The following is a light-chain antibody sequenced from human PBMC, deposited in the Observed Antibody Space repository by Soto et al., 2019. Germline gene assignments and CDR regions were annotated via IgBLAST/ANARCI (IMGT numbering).Light chain of an antibody. V-gene: IGLV4-69*01. Sequence: QSVLTQSPSASASLGASVRLTCTLSSGHSSYTIAWHQQQPEKGPRYLMKVNSDGSHIKGDGIPDRFSGSSSGAERHLTISSLQSEDEADYYCQTWGAGIRVFGGGTKLTVL. CDR3: QTWGAGIRV. CDR1: SGHSSYT. J-gene: IGLJ2*01. CDR2: VNSDGSH.